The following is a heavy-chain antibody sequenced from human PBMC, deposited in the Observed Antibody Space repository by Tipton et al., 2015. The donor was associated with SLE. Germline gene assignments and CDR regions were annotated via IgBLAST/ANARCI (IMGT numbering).Heavy chain of an antibody. CDR1: GGSISSYY. CDR3: ARGWGSWPYYFDY. J-gene: IGHJ4*02. Sequence: TLSLTCTVSGGSISSYYWSWIRQPPGKGLEWIGYNYYSGSTNYNPSLKSRVTISVDTSKNQFSLKLSSVTAADTAVYYCARGWGSWPYYFDYWGQGTLVTVSA. V-gene: IGHV4-59*01. D-gene: IGHD6-13*01. CDR2: NYYSGST.